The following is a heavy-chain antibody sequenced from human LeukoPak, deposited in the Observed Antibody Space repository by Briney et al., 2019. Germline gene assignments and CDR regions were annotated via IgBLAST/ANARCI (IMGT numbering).Heavy chain of an antibody. CDR2: ISYDGSNK. D-gene: IGHD2-15*01. J-gene: IGHJ4*02. Sequence: PGGSLRLSCAASGFTFSSYAIHWVRQAPGKGLEWVAVISYDGSNKYYADSVKGRFTISRDNSKNTLYLQMNSLRAEDTAVYYCASGDYFDYWGQGTLVTVS. CDR1: GFTFSSYA. CDR3: ASGDYFDY. V-gene: IGHV3-30-3*01.